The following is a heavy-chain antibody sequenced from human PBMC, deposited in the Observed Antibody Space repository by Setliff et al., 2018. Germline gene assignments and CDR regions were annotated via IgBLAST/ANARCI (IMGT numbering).Heavy chain of an antibody. CDR1: GDSISSGINY. CDR3: ARRADYSRSWSYYFDC. Sequence: PSETLSLTCTVSGDSISSGINYWSWIRQPAGKGLEWIGHIDPSGNTNYSPSLKNQVTISGNTPKNQFSLNLNSVTAADTAVNFCARRADYSRSWSYYFDCWGQGTLVTVSS. V-gene: IGHV4-61*09. D-gene: IGHD6-13*01. J-gene: IGHJ4*02. CDR2: IDPSGNT.